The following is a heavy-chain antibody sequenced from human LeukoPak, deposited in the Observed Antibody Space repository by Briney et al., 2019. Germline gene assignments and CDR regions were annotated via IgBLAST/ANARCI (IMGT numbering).Heavy chain of an antibody. CDR1: GGSISSGGYS. D-gene: IGHD3-10*01. V-gene: IGHV4-31*03. Sequence: PSETLSLTCTVSGGSISSGGYSWSWIRQHPGKGLEWIGYIYYSGSTYYNPSLKSRVTISVDTSKNQFSLKLSSVTAADTAVYYCARTPLWFGELLPFDYWGQGTLVTVSS. CDR2: IYYSGST. CDR3: ARTPLWFGELLPFDY. J-gene: IGHJ4*02.